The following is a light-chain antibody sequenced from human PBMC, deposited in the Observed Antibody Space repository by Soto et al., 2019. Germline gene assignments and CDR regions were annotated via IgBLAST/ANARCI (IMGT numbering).Light chain of an antibody. CDR1: QSVSTY. CDR3: QQRSNWPRT. V-gene: IGKV3-11*01. CDR2: DTS. J-gene: IGKJ1*01. Sequence: EIVLTQSPATLSLSPGERATLSCRASQSVSTYLAWYQQRPGQAPRLLLYDTSNRATGIPARFSASGSGTEFTLTISSLEPEDFALYYCQQRSNWPRTFGQGTKVDIK.